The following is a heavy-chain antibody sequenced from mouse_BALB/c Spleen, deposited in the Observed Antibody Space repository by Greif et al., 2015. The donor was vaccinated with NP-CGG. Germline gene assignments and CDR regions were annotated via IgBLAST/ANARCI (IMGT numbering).Heavy chain of an antibody. CDR1: GFTLSSFG. CDR2: ISSGSSTI. J-gene: IGHJ2*01. Sequence: EVKLMESGGGLVQPGGSRKLSCAASGFTLSSFGMHWVRQAPEKGLEWVAYISSGSSTIYYADTVKGRFSISRDNPKNTLFLQMTSLRSEDTAMYYCARRDYGSFDYWGQGTTLTVSS. CDR3: ARRDYGSFDY. V-gene: IGHV5-17*02. D-gene: IGHD1-1*01.